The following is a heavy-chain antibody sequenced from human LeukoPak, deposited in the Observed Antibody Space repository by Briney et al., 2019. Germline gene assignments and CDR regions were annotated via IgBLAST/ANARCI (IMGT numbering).Heavy chain of an antibody. V-gene: IGHV4-34*01. CDR2: INHSGST. CDR3: ARGLGRPGSYYYDSSGYYREARSTFDP. CDR1: GGSFSGYY. J-gene: IGHJ5*02. Sequence: SETLSLTCAVYGGSFSGYYWSWIRQPPGKGQEWIGEINHSGSTNYNPSLKSRVTISVDTSKNQFSLKLSSVTAADTAVYYCARGLGRPGSYYYDSSGYYREARSTFDPWGQGTLVTVSS. D-gene: IGHD3-22*01.